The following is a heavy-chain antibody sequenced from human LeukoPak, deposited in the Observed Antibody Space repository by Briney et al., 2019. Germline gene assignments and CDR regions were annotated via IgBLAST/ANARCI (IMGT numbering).Heavy chain of an antibody. CDR3: AREEVAVAGSNFDY. V-gene: IGHV1-69*04. J-gene: IGHJ4*02. CDR1: GGTFSSYA. D-gene: IGHD6-19*01. CDR2: IIPILGIA. Sequence: SVKVSCKASGGTFSSYAISWVRQAPGQGLEWMGRIIPILGIANYAQKFQGRVTITADKSTSTAYMELSSLRSEDTAVYYCAREEVAVAGSNFDYWGQETLVTVSS.